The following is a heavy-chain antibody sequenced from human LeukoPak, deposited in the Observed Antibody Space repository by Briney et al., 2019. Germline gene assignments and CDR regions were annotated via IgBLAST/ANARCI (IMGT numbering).Heavy chain of an antibody. CDR1: GGSCDDYY. CDR3: ARGRDRSKAGDL. D-gene: IGHD5-24*01. J-gene: IGHJ5*02. Sequence: SETLSLTCDVYGGSCDDYYCSWIRQPPGRGLEWIGEIHPHGIFYYNSSLMSRVTISIDTSKSRFSLRLTSVTAADTAFYFCARGRDRSKAGDLWGRGSLVTVS. V-gene: IGHV4-34*01. CDR2: IHPHGIF.